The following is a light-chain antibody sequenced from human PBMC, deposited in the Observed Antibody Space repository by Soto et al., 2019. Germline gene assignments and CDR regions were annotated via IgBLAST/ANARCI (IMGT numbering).Light chain of an antibody. Sequence: IVLTQSPGTLSLYPGERATLSCRASQSVSSSYLAWYQQKAGQAPRLLIYGASTRATGIPARFSGGGSGTEFTLTISSLQSADFAVYYCQQYNEWPLTFGGGTKVDIK. CDR3: QQYNEWPLT. CDR1: QSVSSSY. V-gene: IGKV3-15*01. CDR2: GAS. J-gene: IGKJ4*01.